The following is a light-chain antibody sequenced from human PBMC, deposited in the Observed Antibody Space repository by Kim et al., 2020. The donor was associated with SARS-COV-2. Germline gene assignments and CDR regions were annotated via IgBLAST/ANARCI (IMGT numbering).Light chain of an antibody. Sequence: DIQMTQSPSTLSASVGDRVTITCRASQSINSWLAWYQQKPGKAPKLLIYRASSLESGVPSRFSGSGSGTEFSLTISSLQADDFATYYCQQYNSYSWTFGQGTKVDIK. CDR3: QQYNSYSWT. CDR1: QSINSW. J-gene: IGKJ1*01. CDR2: RAS. V-gene: IGKV1-5*03.